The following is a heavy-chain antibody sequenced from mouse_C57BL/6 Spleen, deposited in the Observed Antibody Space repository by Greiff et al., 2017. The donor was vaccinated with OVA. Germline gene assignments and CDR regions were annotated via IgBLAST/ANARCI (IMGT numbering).Heavy chain of an antibody. V-gene: IGHV1-55*01. J-gene: IGHJ1*03. CDR3: ARGRVRYGSSDWYFDV. CDR2: IYPGSGST. CDR1: GYTFTSYW. D-gene: IGHD1-1*01. Sequence: VQLQQPGAELVKPGASVKMSCKASGYTFTSYWITWVKQRPGQGLEWIGDIYPGSGSTNYNEKFKSKATLTVDTSSSTAYMQLSSLTSKDSAVYYCARGRVRYGSSDWYFDVWGTGTTVTVSS.